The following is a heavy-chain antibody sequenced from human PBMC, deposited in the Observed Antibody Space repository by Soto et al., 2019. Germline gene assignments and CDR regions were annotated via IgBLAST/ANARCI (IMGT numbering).Heavy chain of an antibody. CDR3: ARGLSDYYDSSGYYYHDAFDI. CDR2: INHSGST. CDR1: GGSFSGYY. D-gene: IGHD3-22*01. Sequence: SETLSLTCAVYGGSFSGYYWSWIRQPPGKGLEWTGEINHSGSTNYNPSLKSRVTISVDTSKNQFSLKLSSVTAADTAVYYCARGLSDYYDSSGYYYHDAFDIWGQGTMVTVSS. V-gene: IGHV4-34*01. J-gene: IGHJ3*02.